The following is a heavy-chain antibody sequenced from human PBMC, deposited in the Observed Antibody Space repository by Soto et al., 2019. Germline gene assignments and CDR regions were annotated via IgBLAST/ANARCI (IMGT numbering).Heavy chain of an antibody. J-gene: IGHJ4*02. D-gene: IGHD3-3*02. Sequence: SETLSLTCTVSGGSISSYYWSWIRQPPGKGLEWIGYIYYSGSTNYNPSLKSRVTISVDTSKNHFSLKLTSVTAADTAVYYCAARHFWSGPWTDRRLHYWGQGTLVTVSS. CDR1: GGSISSYY. V-gene: IGHV4-59*12. CDR3: AARHFWSGPWTDRRLHY. CDR2: IYYSGST.